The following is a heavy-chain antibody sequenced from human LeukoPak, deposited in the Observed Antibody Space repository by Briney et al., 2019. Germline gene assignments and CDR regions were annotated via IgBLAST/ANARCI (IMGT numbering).Heavy chain of an antibody. Sequence: PGRSLRLSCAASGFTFSRYGMHWVRQAPGKGLEWVAVISYDGSNKYYADSVKGRFTISRDNSKNTLYLQMNSLRGEDTAVYYCAKDRYSGYDFLDYWGQGTLVTVSS. D-gene: IGHD5-12*01. CDR2: ISYDGSNK. CDR1: GFTFSRYG. J-gene: IGHJ4*02. CDR3: AKDRYSGYDFLDY. V-gene: IGHV3-30*18.